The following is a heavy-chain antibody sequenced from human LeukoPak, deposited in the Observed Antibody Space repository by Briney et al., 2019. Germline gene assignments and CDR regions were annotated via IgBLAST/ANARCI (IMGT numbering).Heavy chain of an antibody. V-gene: IGHV3-74*01. CDR1: GLTFSSHW. CDR3: ARAVGYYDSSGNDY. J-gene: IGHJ4*02. CDR2: INSDGSST. D-gene: IGHD3-22*01. Sequence: GGSLRLSCAASGLTFSSHWMHWVRQAPGKGLVWVSRINSDGSSTSYADSVKGRFTISRDNAKNTLYLQMNSLRAEDTAVYYCARAVGYYDSSGNDYWGQGTLVTVSS.